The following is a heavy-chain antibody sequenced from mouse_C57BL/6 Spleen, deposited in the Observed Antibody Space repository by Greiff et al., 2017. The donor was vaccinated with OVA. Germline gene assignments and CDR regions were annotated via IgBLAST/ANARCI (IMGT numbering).Heavy chain of an antibody. D-gene: IGHD1-1*01. J-gene: IGHJ1*03. Sequence: EVMLVESGGGLVKPGGSLKLSCAASGFTFSSYTMSWVRQTPEKRLEWVATISGGGGNTYYPDSVKGRFTISRDNAKNTLYLQMSSLRSEDTALYYCARHKAKGYWYFDVWGTGTTVTVSS. V-gene: IGHV5-9*01. CDR3: ARHKAKGYWYFDV. CDR1: GFTFSSYT. CDR2: ISGGGGNT.